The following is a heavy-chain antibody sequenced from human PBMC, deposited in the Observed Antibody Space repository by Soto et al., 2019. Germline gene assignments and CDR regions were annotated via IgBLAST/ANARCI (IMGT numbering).Heavy chain of an antibody. CDR2: MNPNSGNT. D-gene: IGHD3-3*01. CDR1: GCTFTSYD. Sequence: QVQLVLSGAEVKKHGASVKVSCKACGCTFTSYDINWVRQATGQGLEWMGWMNPNSGNTGYAQKFQGRVTMTRNTSISTAYMELSSLRSEDTAVYYCARGITIFGVVPGWGQGTLVTVSS. CDR3: ARGITIFGVVPG. J-gene: IGHJ4*02. V-gene: IGHV1-8*01.